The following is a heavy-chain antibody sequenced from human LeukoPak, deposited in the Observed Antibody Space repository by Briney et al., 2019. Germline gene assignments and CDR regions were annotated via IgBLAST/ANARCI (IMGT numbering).Heavy chain of an antibody. Sequence: PSETLSLTCAVYGGSFSGYYWSWIRQPPGKGPEWIGEINHSGSTNYNPSLKSRVTVSVDTSKNQFSLKLSSVTAADTAVYYCARGLPYYDSTWFDPWGQGTLVTVSS. CDR1: GGSFSGYY. J-gene: IGHJ5*02. CDR3: ARGLPYYDSTWFDP. D-gene: IGHD3-22*01. CDR2: INHSGST. V-gene: IGHV4-34*01.